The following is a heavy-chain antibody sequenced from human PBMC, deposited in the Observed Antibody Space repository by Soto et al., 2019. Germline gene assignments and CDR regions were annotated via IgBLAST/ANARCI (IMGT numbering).Heavy chain of an antibody. CDR2: IIPILGIA. Sequence: GASLKVSCKASGGTFSSYTISWVRQAPGQGLEWMGRIIPILGIANYAQKFQGRVTITADKSTSTAYMELSSLRSEDTAVYYCARALYYGSGSLHTYMDVWGQGTTVTVSS. CDR1: GGTFSSYT. J-gene: IGHJ6*02. CDR3: ARALYYGSGSLHTYMDV. V-gene: IGHV1-69*02. D-gene: IGHD3-10*01.